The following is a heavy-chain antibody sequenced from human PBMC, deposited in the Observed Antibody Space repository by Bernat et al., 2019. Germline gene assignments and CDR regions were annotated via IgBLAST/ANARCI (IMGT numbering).Heavy chain of an antibody. D-gene: IGHD1-26*01. Sequence: EVQLVESGGGLVQPGGSLRLSCPASGFTVISNYMSWFRQAPGKGLEWVSVIYSGGSTYYADSVKGRFTISRDNSKNTLYLQMNSLRAEDTAVYYCARATAFDIWGQGTMVTVSS. V-gene: IGHV3-66*02. CDR3: ARATAFDI. J-gene: IGHJ3*02. CDR2: IYSGGST. CDR1: GFTVISNY.